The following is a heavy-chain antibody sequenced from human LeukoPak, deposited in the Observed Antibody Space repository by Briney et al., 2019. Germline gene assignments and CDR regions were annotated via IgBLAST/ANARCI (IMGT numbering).Heavy chain of an antibody. J-gene: IGHJ4*02. D-gene: IGHD3-16*02. CDR1: GYSFTGFY. CDR3: ARTMSYHWRIDY. Sequence: GASVKVSCKASGYSFTGFYLHWVRQAPGQGLEWMGRINPNRGDTNIAQKFQGRVTMTRETSITTAFMELSSLTSDDTAMYYCARTMSYHWRIDYWGQGTLVTVSS. V-gene: IGHV1-2*06. CDR2: INPNRGDT.